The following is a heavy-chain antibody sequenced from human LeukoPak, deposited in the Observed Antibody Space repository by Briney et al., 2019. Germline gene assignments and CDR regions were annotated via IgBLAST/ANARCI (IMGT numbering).Heavy chain of an antibody. V-gene: IGHV4-30-2*01. CDR2: IYHSGST. CDR1: GGSISSGGYS. Sequence: SQTLSLTCAVSGGSISSGGYSWSWIRQPPGKGLEWIGYIYHSGSTYYNPSLKSRVTISVDRSKNQFSLKLSSVTAADTAVCYCARAPGATSWFDPWGQGTLVTVSS. J-gene: IGHJ5*02. CDR3: ARAPGATSWFDP. D-gene: IGHD5-12*01.